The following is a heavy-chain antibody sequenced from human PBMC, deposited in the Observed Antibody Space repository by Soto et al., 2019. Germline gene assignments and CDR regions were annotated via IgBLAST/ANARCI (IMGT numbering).Heavy chain of an antibody. D-gene: IGHD2-2*01. V-gene: IGHV1-18*01. CDR2: ISAYNGDT. Sequence: ASEKVSCKASGYTFTNYGITWVRQAPGQGLEWMGWISAYNGDTNYAQNLQGRVTLTTDTSTTTAYLELRSLRSDDTAVYYCAREGYCISTSCRHYDYYGMDVWGQGTTVTVSS. CDR3: AREGYCISTSCRHYDYYGMDV. J-gene: IGHJ6*02. CDR1: GYTFTNYG.